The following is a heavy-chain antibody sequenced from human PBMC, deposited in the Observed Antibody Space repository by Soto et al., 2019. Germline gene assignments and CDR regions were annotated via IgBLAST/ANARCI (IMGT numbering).Heavy chain of an antibody. V-gene: IGHV3-33*01. CDR2: IWYDGSNK. Sequence: PGGSLRLSCAASGFTFSSYGMHWVRQAPGKGLEWVAVIWYDGSNKYYADSVKGRFTISRDNSKNTLYLQMNSLRAEDTAVYYCARGVAPYYFDYWGQGTLVTVSS. CDR1: GFTFSSYG. J-gene: IGHJ4*02. CDR3: ARGVAPYYFDY. D-gene: IGHD2-15*01.